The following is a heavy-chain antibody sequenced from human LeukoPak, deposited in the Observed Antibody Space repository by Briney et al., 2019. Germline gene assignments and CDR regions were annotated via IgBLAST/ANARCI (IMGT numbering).Heavy chain of an antibody. V-gene: IGHV4-59*08. CDR3: ASQQLPNAFNI. J-gene: IGHJ3*02. CDR2: FHYSGST. Sequence: PSETLSLTCTVSGASTSTYYWTWIRQPPGKGLECIGYFHYSGSTNYNPSLKSRVTISVDTSKKQFFLKLTSVTAADTALYYCASQQLPNAFNIWGQGKMVTVSS. D-gene: IGHD2-2*01. CDR1: GASTSTYY.